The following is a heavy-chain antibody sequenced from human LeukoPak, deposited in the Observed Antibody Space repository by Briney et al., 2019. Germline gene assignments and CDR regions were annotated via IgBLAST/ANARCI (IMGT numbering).Heavy chain of an antibody. CDR3: ARDTFPRAFDI. D-gene: IGHD2-21*01. Sequence: SETLSLTCTVSGGSISSYYWSWIRQPPGKGLEWIGYIYYSGSTNYNPSLKSRVTISVDTSKNQFSLKLSSVTAADTAVYYCARDTFPRAFDIWGQGTMVTVSS. CDR1: GGSISSYY. J-gene: IGHJ3*02. V-gene: IGHV4-59*01. CDR2: IYYSGST.